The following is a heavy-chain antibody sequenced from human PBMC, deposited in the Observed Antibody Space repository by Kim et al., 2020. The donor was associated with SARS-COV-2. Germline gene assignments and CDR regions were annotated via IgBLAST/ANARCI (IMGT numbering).Heavy chain of an antibody. CDR2: IFGNA. Sequence: IFGNANYEQKFQGRVTITADESTSTAYMELSSLRSEDTAVYYCYYYGMDVWGQGTTVTVSS. J-gene: IGHJ6*02. V-gene: IGHV1-69*01. CDR3: YYYGMDV.